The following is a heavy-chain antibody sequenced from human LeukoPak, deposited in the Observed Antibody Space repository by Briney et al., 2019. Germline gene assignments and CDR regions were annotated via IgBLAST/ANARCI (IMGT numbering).Heavy chain of an antibody. J-gene: IGHJ3*02. CDR1: GFTFSSYG. Sequence: AGGSLRLSCAASGFTFSSYGMHWVRQAPGKGLEWVAFIRYDGSKYYADSVKGRFTISRDNAKNSLYLQMNSLGAEDTAVYYCARDHYLRNSSGSYSGAFDIWGQGTMVTVSS. D-gene: IGHD1-26*01. V-gene: IGHV3-30*02. CDR3: ARDHYLRNSSGSYSGAFDI. CDR2: IRYDGSK.